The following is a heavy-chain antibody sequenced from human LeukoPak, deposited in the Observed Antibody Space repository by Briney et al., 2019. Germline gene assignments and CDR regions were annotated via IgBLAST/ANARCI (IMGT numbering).Heavy chain of an antibody. J-gene: IGHJ4*02. CDR3: ARDQLYCTGGICYFDY. V-gene: IGHV3-64D*09. Sequence: GGSLRLSCSASGFIFSSYAMHWVRQAPGKRLEYVSAISSSGGSTYYADSVKGRFTISRDNSKNTLYLQMSSLRAEDTAVYYCARDQLYCTGGICYFDYWGQGTLVTVSS. CDR2: ISSSGGST. D-gene: IGHD2-8*02. CDR1: GFIFSSYA.